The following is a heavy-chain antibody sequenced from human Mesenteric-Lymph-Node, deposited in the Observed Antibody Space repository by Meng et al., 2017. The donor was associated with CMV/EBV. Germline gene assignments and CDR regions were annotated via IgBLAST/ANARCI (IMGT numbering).Heavy chain of an antibody. V-gene: IGHV4-59*12. CDR2: IYDSGST. D-gene: IGHD6-19*01. CDR3: ARDHGVAVAGTDPPYLGMDV. Sequence: GSLRLSCTVSGGSISSYYWSWIRQPPGKGLEWIGYIYDSGSTNYNPSLKSRVTISVDTSKNQFSLKLRSVTAADTAVYYCARDHGVAVAGTDPPYLGMDVWGQGTTVTVSS. CDR1: GGSISSYY. J-gene: IGHJ6*02.